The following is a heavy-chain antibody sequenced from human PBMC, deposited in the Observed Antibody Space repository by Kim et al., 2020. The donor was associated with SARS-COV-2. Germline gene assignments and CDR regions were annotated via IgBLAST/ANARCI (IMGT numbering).Heavy chain of an antibody. CDR1: GFTFSSYG. V-gene: IGHV3-30*03. CDR2: ISYDGSNK. Sequence: GGSLRLSCAASGFTFSSYGMHWVRQAPGKGLEWVAVISYDGSNKYYADSVKGRFTISRDNSKNTLYLQMNSLRAEDTAVYYCAIDIMITFGGVIPTDYYYYGMDVWGQGTPVTVSS. D-gene: IGHD3-16*02. CDR3: AIDIMITFGGVIPTDYYYYGMDV. J-gene: IGHJ6*02.